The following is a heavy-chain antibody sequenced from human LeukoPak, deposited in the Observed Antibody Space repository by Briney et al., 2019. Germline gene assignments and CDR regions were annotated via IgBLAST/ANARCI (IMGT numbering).Heavy chain of an antibody. CDR1: GFTFDDYA. V-gene: IGHV3-9*01. CDR3: AKVIAAAGNYDAFDI. J-gene: IGHJ3*02. CDR2: ISWNSGSI. D-gene: IGHD6-13*01. Sequence: GRSLRLSCAASGFTFDDYAMHWVRQAPGKGLEWVSGISWNSGSIGYADSVKGRFTNSRDNAKNSLYLQMNSLRAEDTALYYCAKVIAAAGNYDAFDIWGQGTMVTVSS.